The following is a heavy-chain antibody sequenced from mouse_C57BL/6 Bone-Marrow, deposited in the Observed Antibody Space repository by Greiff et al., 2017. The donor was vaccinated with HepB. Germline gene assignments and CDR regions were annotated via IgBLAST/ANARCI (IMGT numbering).Heavy chain of an antibody. V-gene: IGHV5-17*01. Sequence: EVMLVESGGGLVKPGGSLKLSCAASGFTFSDYGMHWVRQAPEKGLEWVAYISSGSSTIYYADTVKGRFTISRDNAKNTLFLQMTSLRSEDTAMYYCARQFITTGYYFDYWGQGTTLTVSS. D-gene: IGHD1-1*01. CDR2: ISSGSSTI. J-gene: IGHJ2*01. CDR1: GFTFSDYG. CDR3: ARQFITTGYYFDY.